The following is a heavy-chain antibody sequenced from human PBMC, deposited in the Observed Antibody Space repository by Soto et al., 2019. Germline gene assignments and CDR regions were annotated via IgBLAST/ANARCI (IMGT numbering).Heavy chain of an antibody. D-gene: IGHD2-8*01. CDR2: ISYDGSNK. Sequence: VGSLRLSCAASGFTFSSYGMHWVRQAPGKGLEWVAVISYDGSNKYYADSVKGRFTISRDNSKNTLYLQMNSMRAEDTAVYYCAKARDGQWRRGYDAFDIWGQGTMVTVSS. CDR3: AKARDGQWRRGYDAFDI. J-gene: IGHJ3*02. CDR1: GFTFSSYG. V-gene: IGHV3-30*18.